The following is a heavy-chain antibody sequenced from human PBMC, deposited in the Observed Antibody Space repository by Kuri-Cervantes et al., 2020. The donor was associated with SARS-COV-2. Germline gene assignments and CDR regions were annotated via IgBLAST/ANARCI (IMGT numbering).Heavy chain of an antibody. J-gene: IGHJ3*02. Sequence: GGSLRLSCAASGFTFDDYAMHWVRQALGKGLEWVSLISWDGGSTYYADSVKGRFTISRDNSKNSLYLQMNSLRAEDTAVYYCARDRYCSSTSCYDAFDIWGQGTMVTVSS. V-gene: IGHV3-43D*04. CDR3: ARDRYCSSTSCYDAFDI. CDR1: GFTFDDYA. CDR2: ISWDGGST. D-gene: IGHD2-2*01.